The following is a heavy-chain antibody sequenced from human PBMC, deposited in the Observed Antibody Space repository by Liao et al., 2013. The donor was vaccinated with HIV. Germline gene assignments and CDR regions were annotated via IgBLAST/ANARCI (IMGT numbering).Heavy chain of an antibody. J-gene: IGHJ4*02. CDR1: GGSFSGYY. V-gene: IGHV4-34*02. Sequence: QVHLQQWGAGLLKPSETLSLTCAVYGGSFSGYYWSWIRQPPGKGLEWIGEINHSGSTNYNPSLKSRVTLSVDTSKNQFSLKLNSVTAADTAVYYCARGRKGMTIFGVVIKEPLGGVRYLDSWGQGILVTVSS. CDR3: ARGRKGMTIFGVVIKEPLGGVRYLDS. D-gene: IGHD3-3*01. CDR2: INHSGST.